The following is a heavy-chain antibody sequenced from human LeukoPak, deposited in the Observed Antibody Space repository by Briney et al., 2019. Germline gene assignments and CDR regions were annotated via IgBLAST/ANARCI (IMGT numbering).Heavy chain of an antibody. CDR3: AKLCSSGWYTFDY. D-gene: IGHD6-19*01. J-gene: IGHJ4*02. Sequence: GGSLRLSCAASGFTFSSYGMHWVRQAPGKGLEWVAVISYDGSNKYYADSVKCRFTISRDNSKNTLYLQMNGLRREDTAVYYCAKLCSSGWYTFDYWGQGTLVTVSS. V-gene: IGHV3-30*18. CDR1: GFTFSSYG. CDR2: ISYDGSNK.